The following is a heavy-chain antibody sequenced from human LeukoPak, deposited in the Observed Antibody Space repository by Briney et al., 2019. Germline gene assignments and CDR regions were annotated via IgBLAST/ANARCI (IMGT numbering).Heavy chain of an antibody. CDR1: GGSISSSSYF. V-gene: IGHV4-39*02. CDR2: MYYSGST. CDR3: VRWGGFYYYYYMDV. J-gene: IGHJ6*03. Sequence: SETLSLTCTVSGGSISSSSYFWGWIRQPPGKGLEWIGSMYYSGSTYYNPSLKSRVTMSVDTSKNHFSLKLSSVTAADTAVYYCVRWGGFYYYYYMDVWGKGTTVTVSS. D-gene: IGHD3-16*01.